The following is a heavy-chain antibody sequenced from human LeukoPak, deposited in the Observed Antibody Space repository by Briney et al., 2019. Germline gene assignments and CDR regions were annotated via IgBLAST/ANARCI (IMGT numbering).Heavy chain of an antibody. CDR3: ARRDDSSGYHKIFDY. CDR2: IYYGENT. V-gene: IGHV4-39*01. D-gene: IGHD3-22*01. CDR1: GGSISSGPYY. Sequence: PSEALSLTCTVSGGSISSGPYYWGWIRQPPGKGLEWIGNIYYGENTYYNPSLKSRVTISIDTSKNQFYLKLSSLTAADTAVYYCARRDDSSGYHKIFDYWGPGTLVTVSS. J-gene: IGHJ4*02.